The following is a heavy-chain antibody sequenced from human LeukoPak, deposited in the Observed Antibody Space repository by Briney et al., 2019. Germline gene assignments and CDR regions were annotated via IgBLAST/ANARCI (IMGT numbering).Heavy chain of an antibody. Sequence: GGSLRLSCEASGFTFDDYGMHWVRQAPGKGLEWVSTISWNSASIGYVDSVKGRFTISRDNAKKTLYLQMNSLRPEDTALYYCAKDYGYSSSWYDYWGQGTLVTVSS. D-gene: IGHD6-13*01. CDR3: AKDYGYSSSWYDY. CDR2: ISWNSASI. CDR1: GFTFDDYG. V-gene: IGHV3-9*01. J-gene: IGHJ4*02.